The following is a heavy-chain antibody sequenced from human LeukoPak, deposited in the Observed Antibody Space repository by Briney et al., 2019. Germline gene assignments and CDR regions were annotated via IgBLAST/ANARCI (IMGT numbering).Heavy chain of an antibody. CDR2: IYTSGST. Sequence: SETLSLTCTVSGGSISSGSYYWSWIRQPAGKGLEWIGRIYTSGSTNYNPSLKSRVTISVDTSKNQFSLKLSSVTAADTAVYYCARETYCSSITCYNVVDAFDIWGQGTMVTVSS. D-gene: IGHD2-2*02. V-gene: IGHV4-61*02. CDR3: ARETYCSSITCYNVVDAFDI. J-gene: IGHJ3*02. CDR1: GGSISSGSYY.